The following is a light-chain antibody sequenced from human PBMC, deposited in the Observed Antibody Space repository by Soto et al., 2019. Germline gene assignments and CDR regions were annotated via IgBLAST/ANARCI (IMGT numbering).Light chain of an antibody. V-gene: IGLV2-14*01. CDR1: SSDVGGYDY. CDR2: EVS. Sequence: QSALTQPASVSGSPGQSITISCTGTSSDVGGYDYVSWYQLHPGKAPKLMVFEVSNRPSGISDRFSASKSGLTASLTISGLQPEDEADYYCSSFTSDRIYVFGPGTKLTVL. CDR3: SSFTSDRIYV. J-gene: IGLJ1*01.